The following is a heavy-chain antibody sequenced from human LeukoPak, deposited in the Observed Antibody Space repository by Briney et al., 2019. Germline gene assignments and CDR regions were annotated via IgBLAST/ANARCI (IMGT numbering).Heavy chain of an antibody. CDR1: GGSISSSSYY. J-gene: IGHJ5*02. D-gene: IGHD2-2*01. CDR2: IYYSGST. V-gene: IGHV4-39*01. Sequence: PSETLSLTCTVSGGSISSSSYYWGWIRQPPGKGLEWIGSIYYSGSTYYNPSLKSRVTISVDASKNQFSLKLSSVTAADTAVYYCASSSTTLFDPWGQGTLVTVSS. CDR3: ASSSTTLFDP.